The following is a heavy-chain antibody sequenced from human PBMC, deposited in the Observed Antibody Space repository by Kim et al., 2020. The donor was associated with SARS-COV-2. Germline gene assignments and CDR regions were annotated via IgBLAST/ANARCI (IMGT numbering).Heavy chain of an antibody. CDR2: INPNSGGT. CDR3: ARDGPYDSSGYYTRAGPGYFDL. D-gene: IGHD3-22*01. CDR1: GYTFTGYY. Sequence: ASVKVSCKASGYTFTGYYMHWVRQAPGQGLEWMGWINPNSGGTNYAQKFQGRVTMTRDTSISTAYMELSRLRSDDTAVYYCARDGPYDSSGYYTRAGPGYFDLWGRGTLVTVSS. V-gene: IGHV1-2*02. J-gene: IGHJ2*01.